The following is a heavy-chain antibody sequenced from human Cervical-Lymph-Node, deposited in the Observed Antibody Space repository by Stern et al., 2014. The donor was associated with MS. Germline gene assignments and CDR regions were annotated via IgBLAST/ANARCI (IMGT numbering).Heavy chain of an antibody. J-gene: IGHJ1*01. CDR2: VNPTDGRT. Sequence: QMQLVQSGAEVKKPGASVKVSCKASGDTFASYPIHWLRQAPGQGHAWMGIVNPTDGRTTYAQTFQGRVTMTRDTSTRTVYMDLSSLKAEDTAMYFCANPLPYANWGQGTRVTVSS. CDR3: ANPLPYAN. CDR1: GDTFASYP. V-gene: IGHV1-46*03. D-gene: IGHD4-17*01.